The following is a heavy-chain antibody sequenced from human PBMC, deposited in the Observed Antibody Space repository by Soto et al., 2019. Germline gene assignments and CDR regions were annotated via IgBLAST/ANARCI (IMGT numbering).Heavy chain of an antibody. Sequence: GGSLRLSCAASGFTFSDYYMSWIRQAPGKGLEWVSYISSSGSTIYYADSVKGRSTISRDNAKNSLYLQMNSLRAEDTAVYYCARDSDYYDSSFDYWGQGTLVTVSS. CDR1: GFTFSDYY. CDR2: ISSSGSTI. V-gene: IGHV3-11*01. D-gene: IGHD3-22*01. J-gene: IGHJ4*02. CDR3: ARDSDYYDSSFDY.